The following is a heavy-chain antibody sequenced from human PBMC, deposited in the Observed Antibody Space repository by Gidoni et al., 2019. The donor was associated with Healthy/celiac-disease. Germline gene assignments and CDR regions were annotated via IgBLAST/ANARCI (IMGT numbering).Heavy chain of an antibody. CDR2: ISSSSSYI. Sequence: EVQLVESGGGLVKPGGSLRLSCAASGFTFLSYSMNWVRQAPGKGLEWVSSISSSSSYIYYADSVKGRFTISRDNAKNSLYLQMNSLRAEDTAVYYCARDVFWFGELLPIHDYWGQGTLVTVSS. CDR3: ARDVFWFGELLPIHDY. D-gene: IGHD3-10*01. CDR1: GFTFLSYS. J-gene: IGHJ4*02. V-gene: IGHV3-21*01.